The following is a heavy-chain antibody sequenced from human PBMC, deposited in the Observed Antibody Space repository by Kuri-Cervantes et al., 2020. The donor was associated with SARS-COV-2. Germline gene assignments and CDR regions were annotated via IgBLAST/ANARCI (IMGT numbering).Heavy chain of an antibody. D-gene: IGHD3-3*01. Sequence: GESLKISCTASGFIFSDYYMTWIRQAPGKGLEWVSNIGPSGTTKYYADSVKGRSTISRDNAKNTLYLQMNSLRAEDTAVYYCARDQDDFWSGYRLTFDYWGQGTLVTVSS. J-gene: IGHJ4*02. CDR1: GFIFSDYY. CDR2: IGPSGTTK. CDR3: ARDQDDFWSGYRLTFDY. V-gene: IGHV3-11*04.